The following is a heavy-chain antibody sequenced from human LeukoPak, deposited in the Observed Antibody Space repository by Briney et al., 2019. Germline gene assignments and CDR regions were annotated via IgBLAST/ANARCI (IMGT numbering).Heavy chain of an antibody. V-gene: IGHV4-39*07. CDR3: AGGPGEGAFDI. Sequence: SETLSLTCTVSGGSISSSSYYWGWIRQPPGKGLEWIGSIYHSGSTYYNPSLKSRVTISVDTSKNQFSLKLSSVTAADTAVYYCAGGPGEGAFDIWGQGTMVTVSS. CDR2: IYHSGST. CDR1: GGSISSSSYY. D-gene: IGHD3-10*01. J-gene: IGHJ3*02.